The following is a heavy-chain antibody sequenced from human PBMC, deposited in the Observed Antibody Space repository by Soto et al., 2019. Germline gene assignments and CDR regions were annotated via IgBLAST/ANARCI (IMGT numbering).Heavy chain of an antibody. CDR1: GCSFTSYW. CDR2: IYPGDSDT. V-gene: IGHV5-51*01. J-gene: IGHJ5*02. CDR3: ARGYCTTTICDPWFDP. D-gene: IGHD2-2*01. Sequence: PGESLKISCTGVGCSFTSYWIGWVRQKPGKGLEWMGIIYPGDSDTRYSPSLQGQVTISADKSITTAYLQWSSLKASDTAMYYCARGYCTTTICDPWFDPWGQGTLVTVSS.